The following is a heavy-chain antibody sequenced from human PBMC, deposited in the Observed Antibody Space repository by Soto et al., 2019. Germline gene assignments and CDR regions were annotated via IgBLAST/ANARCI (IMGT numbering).Heavy chain of an antibody. V-gene: IGHV3-11*01. Sequence: PGGSLRLSCAASGFIFSDYYMSWIHQAPGKGLEWISYISSSDNIIYYADSVKGRFTISRDNSRNTLSLQMNGLRVEDTALYYCAKDWEHGDHPRCLGYWGEGTLVTVSS. CDR2: ISSSDNII. J-gene: IGHJ4*02. CDR3: AKDWEHGDHPRCLGY. D-gene: IGHD1-26*01. CDR1: GFIFSDYY.